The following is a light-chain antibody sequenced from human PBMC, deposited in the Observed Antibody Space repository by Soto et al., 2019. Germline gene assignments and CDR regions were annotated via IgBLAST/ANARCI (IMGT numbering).Light chain of an antibody. CDR2: GAS. Sequence: EIVLTQSPGTLSLSPGERATLSCRATQSVYNNYLAWYQQKPGQAPRLLIYGASTRATGIPDRFSGSGSGADFTLTIRRLEPEDSAVYQCQQYGRSPWTFGQGTKVEIK. CDR3: QQYGRSPWT. CDR1: QSVYNNY. V-gene: IGKV3-20*01. J-gene: IGKJ1*01.